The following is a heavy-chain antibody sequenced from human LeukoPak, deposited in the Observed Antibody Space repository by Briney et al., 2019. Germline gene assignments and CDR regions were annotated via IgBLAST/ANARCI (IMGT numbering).Heavy chain of an antibody. D-gene: IGHD6-19*01. V-gene: IGHV3-66*01. Sequence: GGSLRLSCAASGFAVSSNYMSWVRQPPGKGLEWVSVIYTVGNTDYADSVKGRFTISRDNSKNTLYLQMNSLRAEDTAVYYCARDGSGSDAFDIWGQGTMVTVSS. CDR1: GFAVSSNY. CDR3: ARDGSGSDAFDI. CDR2: IYTVGNT. J-gene: IGHJ3*02.